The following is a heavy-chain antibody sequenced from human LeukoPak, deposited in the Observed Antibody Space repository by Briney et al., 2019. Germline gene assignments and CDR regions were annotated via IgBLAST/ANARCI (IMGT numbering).Heavy chain of an antibody. J-gene: IGHJ4*02. CDR3: ASTTTMIDAFDY. D-gene: IGHD3-22*01. Sequence: GGSLRLSCAASGFNFDDYVMTWVRQAPGKGLEWVSGISWNSGSIGYADSVKGRFTISRDNAKNSLYLQMNSLRAEDTALYYCASTTTMIDAFDYWGQGTLVTVSS. V-gene: IGHV3-9*01. CDR1: GFNFDDYV. CDR2: ISWNSGSI.